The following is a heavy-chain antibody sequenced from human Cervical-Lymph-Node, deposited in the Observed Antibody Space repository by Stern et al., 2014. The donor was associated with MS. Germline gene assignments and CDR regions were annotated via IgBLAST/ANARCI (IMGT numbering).Heavy chain of an antibody. Sequence: VQLEESGPGLVKPSETLSLTCSVSGGSISRSTYYWGWIRQPPGKGLEWIGSIYYSGTTYYNPSLKSRVTIDTSTNPFSLRLDTVTAADTAVYYCARHDGWLPHYWSQGTLVTVSS. V-gene: IGHV4-39*01. CDR1: GGSISRSTYY. J-gene: IGHJ4*02. CDR3: ARHDGWLPHY. D-gene: IGHD5-12*01. CDR2: IYYSGTT.